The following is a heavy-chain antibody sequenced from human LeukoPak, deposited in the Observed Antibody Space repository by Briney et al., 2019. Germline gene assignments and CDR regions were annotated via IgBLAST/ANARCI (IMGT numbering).Heavy chain of an antibody. Sequence: SETLSLTCTVSGGSISSGGYYWSWIRQHPGKGLEWIGYIYYSRSTYYNPSLKSRVTISVDTSKNQFSLKLSSVTAADTAVYYCARGSSLLSRTLLDYWGQGTLVTVSS. V-gene: IGHV4-31*03. CDR1: GGSISSGGYY. D-gene: IGHD1-26*01. CDR3: ARGSSLLSRTLLDY. J-gene: IGHJ4*02. CDR2: IYYSRST.